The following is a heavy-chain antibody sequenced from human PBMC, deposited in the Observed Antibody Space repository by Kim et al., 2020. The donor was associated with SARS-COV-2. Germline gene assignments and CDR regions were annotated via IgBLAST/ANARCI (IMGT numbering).Heavy chain of an antibody. CDR2: VNSDGSST. Sequence: GGSLRLSCVASRFTFSSYWMHWVRQAPGKGLVWVSRVNSDGSSTSYADSGKGRFTISRDNARNTLYLQMNSLRAEDTAVYYCASLSTGYVWDKFDYWGQGPSVSVPS. J-gene: IGHJ4*02. D-gene: IGHD3-16*01. CDR1: RFTFSSYW. CDR3: ASLSTGYVWDKFDY. V-gene: IGHV3-74*01.